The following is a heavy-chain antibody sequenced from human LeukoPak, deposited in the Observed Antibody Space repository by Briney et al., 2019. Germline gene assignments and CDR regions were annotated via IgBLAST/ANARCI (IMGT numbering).Heavy chain of an antibody. Sequence: PSETLSLTCTASGGSISTNYWNWIRQPAGKGLEWIGRIYVTGTTYYNPSLKSRLTMSVDASRNQFFLNLSSVTAADTAVYYCARGGPDLAREYFQYWGQGTLVTVS. V-gene: IGHV4-4*07. CDR3: ARGGPDLAREYFQY. CDR1: GGSISTNY. CDR2: IYVTGTT. J-gene: IGHJ1*01. D-gene: IGHD5-12*01.